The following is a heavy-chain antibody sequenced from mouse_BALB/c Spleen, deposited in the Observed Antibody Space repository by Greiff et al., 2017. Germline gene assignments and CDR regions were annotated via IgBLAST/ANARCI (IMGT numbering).Heavy chain of an antibody. V-gene: IGHV5-4*02. J-gene: IGHJ3*01. D-gene: IGHD1-2*01. CDR3: ARALHYYGSWFAY. Sequence: EVQLVESGGGLVKPGGSLKLSCAASGFTFSDYYMYWVRQTPEKRLEWVATISDGGSYTYYPDSVKGRFTISRDNAKNNLYLQMSSLKSEDTAMYYCARALHYYGSWFAYWGQGTLVTVSA. CDR2: ISDGGSYT. CDR1: GFTFSDYY.